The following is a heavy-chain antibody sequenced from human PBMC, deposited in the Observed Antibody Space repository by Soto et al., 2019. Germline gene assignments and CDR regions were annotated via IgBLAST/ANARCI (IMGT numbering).Heavy chain of an antibody. V-gene: IGHV3-30*18. CDR3: AKVRCSGGSCYWTTYGMDV. D-gene: IGHD2-15*01. J-gene: IGHJ6*02. CDR1: GFTFSSYG. Sequence: GGSLRLSCAAPGFTFSSYGMHWVRQAPGKGLEWVAVISYDGSNKYYADSVKGRFTISRDNSKNTLYLQMNSLRAEDTAVYYCAKVRCSGGSCYWTTYGMDVWGQGTTVTVSS. CDR2: ISYDGSNK.